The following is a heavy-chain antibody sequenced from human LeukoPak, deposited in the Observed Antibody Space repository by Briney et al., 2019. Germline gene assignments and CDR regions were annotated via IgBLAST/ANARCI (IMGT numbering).Heavy chain of an antibody. CDR1: AFTFSNYA. CDR2: ISGSGGST. D-gene: IGHD5-18*01. V-gene: IGHV3-23*01. CDR3: AKAGEQQWLRMHFDN. Sequence: GGSLRLSCAASAFTFSNYAMNWVRQAPGKGLEWVSVISGSGGSTHYADSVKGRSTISRDNSKNTLYLQMKSLRVEDTAVYYCAKAGEQQWLRMHFDNWGQGTLVTV. J-gene: IGHJ4*02.